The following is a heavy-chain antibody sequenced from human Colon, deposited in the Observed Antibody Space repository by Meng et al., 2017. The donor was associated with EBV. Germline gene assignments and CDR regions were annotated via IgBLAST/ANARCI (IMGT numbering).Heavy chain of an antibody. Sequence: QLQLQGSGPGRVQPSEPLSCTCTVCGVSISSSHYYGGWVRQPPGKGLQWIGTIYHSGSTSYNPSLQSRVTMFVDTSKTQFSLMLTSVTATDTAVYYCARRRGGSGRDCWGQGTLVAVSS. CDR1: GVSISSSHYY. CDR2: IYHSGST. D-gene: IGHD3-10*01. J-gene: IGHJ4*02. V-gene: IGHV4-39*01. CDR3: ARRRGGSGRDC.